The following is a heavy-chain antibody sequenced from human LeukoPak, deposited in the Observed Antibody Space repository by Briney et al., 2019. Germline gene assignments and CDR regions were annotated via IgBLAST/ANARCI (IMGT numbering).Heavy chain of an antibody. Sequence: GGSLRLSCAASGFTFSSYAMSWVRQAPGKGLEWVSAISGSGGSTYYADSVKGRFTISRDNSKNTLYLQMNSLRAEDTAVYYCAKDGIYDFWGGSTNPFDYWGQGTLVTVSS. D-gene: IGHD3-3*01. CDR2: ISGSGGST. J-gene: IGHJ4*02. V-gene: IGHV3-23*01. CDR3: AKDGIYDFWGGSTNPFDY. CDR1: GFTFSSYA.